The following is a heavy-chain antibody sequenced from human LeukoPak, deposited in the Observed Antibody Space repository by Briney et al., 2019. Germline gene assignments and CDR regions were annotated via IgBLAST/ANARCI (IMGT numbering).Heavy chain of an antibody. V-gene: IGHV4-38-2*02. CDR1: GYSISSGYY. Sequence: SETLSLTCTVSGYSISSGYYWGWIRQPPGKGLEWIGSIYHSGSTYYNPSLKSRVTISVDTSKNQFSLKLSSVTAADTAVYYCARDRAYTDYYDSSGYFDAFDYWGQGTLVTVSS. D-gene: IGHD3-22*01. J-gene: IGHJ4*02. CDR2: IYHSGST. CDR3: ARDRAYTDYYDSSGYFDAFDY.